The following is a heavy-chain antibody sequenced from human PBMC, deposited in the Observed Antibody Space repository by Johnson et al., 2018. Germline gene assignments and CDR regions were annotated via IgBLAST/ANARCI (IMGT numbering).Heavy chain of an antibody. Sequence: QVQLVESGGGLVKPGGSLRLSCAASGFTFSDYYMTWIRQAPGKGLEWVSYISNSGSTIYYADSVKGRFTISRDNAKNSRYLQMNSLRAADTAVYYFARDTERQSNDYYYSYYRDVWGKGTPVTVSS. CDR2: ISNSGSTI. V-gene: IGHV3-11*04. D-gene: IGHD4-11*01. CDR1: GFTFSDYY. J-gene: IGHJ6*03. CDR3: ARDTERQSNDYYYSYYRDV.